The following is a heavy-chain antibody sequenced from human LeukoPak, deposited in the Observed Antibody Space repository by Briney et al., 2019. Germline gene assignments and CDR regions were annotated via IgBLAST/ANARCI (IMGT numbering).Heavy chain of an antibody. CDR2: ISGSGDKT. D-gene: IGHD2-2*01. Sequence: PGGSLRLSCAASGFTFSNCAMTWVRQAPGQGLEWVSSISGSGDKTYYADSVKGRFTISRDNSRNTLHLQMDSLKVEDTALYYCANQSSADAFSHFDYWGRGTLVTVSS. CDR3: ANQSSADAFSHFDY. V-gene: IGHV3-23*01. CDR1: GFTFSNCA. J-gene: IGHJ4*02.